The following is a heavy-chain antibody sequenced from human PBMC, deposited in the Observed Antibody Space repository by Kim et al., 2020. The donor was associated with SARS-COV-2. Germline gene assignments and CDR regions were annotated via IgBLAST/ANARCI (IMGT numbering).Heavy chain of an antibody. CDR2: ISYDGSNK. CDR3: ARDPCACLGGLPYCYF. CDR1: GFTFSSYA. D-gene: IGHD3-16*01. J-gene: IGHJ4*03. V-gene: IGHV3-30-3*01. Sequence: GGSLRLSCAASGFTFSSYAMHWVRQAPGKGLEWVAVISYDGSNKYYADSVKGRFTISRDNSKNTLYLQMNSLRAEDTALYYCARDPCACLGGLPYCYF.